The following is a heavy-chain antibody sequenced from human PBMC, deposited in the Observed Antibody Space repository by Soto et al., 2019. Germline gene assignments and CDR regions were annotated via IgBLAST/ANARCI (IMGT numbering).Heavy chain of an antibody. D-gene: IGHD3-22*01. Sequence: SVKVSCKASGGTFSSYAISWVRQDPGQGLEWMGGIIPIFGTANYAQKFQGRVTITADESTSTAYMELSSLRSEDTAVYYCARDYYDSSGPNPPDAFDIWGQGTMVTVSS. CDR1: GGTFSSYA. CDR2: IIPIFGTA. V-gene: IGHV1-69*13. CDR3: ARDYYDSSGPNPPDAFDI. J-gene: IGHJ3*02.